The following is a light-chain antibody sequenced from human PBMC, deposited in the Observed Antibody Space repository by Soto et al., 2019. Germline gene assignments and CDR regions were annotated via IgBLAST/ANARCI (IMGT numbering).Light chain of an antibody. CDR2: GAS. Sequence: EIVLTQSPGTLSLSPGERATLSCRASQSVSRSYLAWYQQKPGQAPRLLIYGASGRATGIPDRFSGSGSGTDFTLTISRLEPDDFAVYYCQQYGSSIFTFGPGTKVDIK. J-gene: IGKJ3*01. CDR3: QQYGSSIFT. V-gene: IGKV3-20*01. CDR1: QSVSRSY.